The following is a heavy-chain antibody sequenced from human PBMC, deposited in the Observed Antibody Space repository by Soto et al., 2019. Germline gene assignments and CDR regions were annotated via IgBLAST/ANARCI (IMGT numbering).Heavy chain of an antibody. Sequence: QVQLVQSGAEVREPGASVKVSCKASGYTFTTYDINWVRQASGQGLEWMGWMKLNSGDTGYGQKFQGRVALTRDTSTSTAYMELSGLKSEDTAVYYCVALARWGQGTLVTVSS. CDR1: GYTFTTYD. CDR2: MKLNSGDT. V-gene: IGHV1-8*01. D-gene: IGHD6-6*01. J-gene: IGHJ4*02. CDR3: VALAR.